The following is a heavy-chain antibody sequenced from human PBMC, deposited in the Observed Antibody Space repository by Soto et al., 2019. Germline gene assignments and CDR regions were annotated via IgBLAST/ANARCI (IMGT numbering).Heavy chain of an antibody. D-gene: IGHD3-22*01. Sequence: QVQLVESGGGVVQPGRSLRLSCAASGFTFSNYDMHWVRQAPGKGLEWVAVVSYDGSNKYYADSVKGRFTISRDNSKNTLYVEMNSLRAEDTALYYCARGVGQYYYDGSAYYPFEYWGQGSLVTVSP. J-gene: IGHJ4*02. CDR3: ARGVGQYYYDGSAYYPFEY. CDR2: VSYDGSNK. CDR1: GFTFSNYD. V-gene: IGHV3-30-3*01.